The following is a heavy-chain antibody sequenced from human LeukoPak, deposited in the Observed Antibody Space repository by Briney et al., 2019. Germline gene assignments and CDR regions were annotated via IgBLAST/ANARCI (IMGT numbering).Heavy chain of an antibody. CDR3: AKGVGIAVDRTFDI. D-gene: IGHD6-19*01. V-gene: IGHV3-23*01. Sequence: GGSLRLSCAASGFTFSSYAMSWVRQAPGKGLEWVSAISGSGDSTYYADSVKGRFTISRDNSKNTLYLQMNSLSAEDTAVYYCAKGVGIAVDRTFDIWGQGTMVTVSS. J-gene: IGHJ3*02. CDR1: GFTFSSYA. CDR2: ISGSGDST.